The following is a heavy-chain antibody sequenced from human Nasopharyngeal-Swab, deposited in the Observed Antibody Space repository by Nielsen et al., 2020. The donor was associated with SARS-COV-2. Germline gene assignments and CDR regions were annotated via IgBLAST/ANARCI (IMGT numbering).Heavy chain of an antibody. V-gene: IGHV3-7*03. CDR1: GFSMSQFW. D-gene: IGHD6-19*01. CDR2: INEDGSEK. CDR3: TRDASGWSQY. J-gene: IGHJ4*02. Sequence: GGSLRLSCAASGFSMSQFWMGWVRQAPGKGLEWVININEDGSEKYSVDSVKGRFTTSRDNAKNSLYLQMDSLRADDTAVYYCTRDASGWSQYWGQGTLVTVSS.